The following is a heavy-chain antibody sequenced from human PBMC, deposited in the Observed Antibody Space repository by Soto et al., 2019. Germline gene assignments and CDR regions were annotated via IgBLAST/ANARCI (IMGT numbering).Heavy chain of an antibody. V-gene: IGHV3-11*01. D-gene: IGHD3-16*01. CDR1: GFIFSDYY. CDR3: ARDHGGGGLTLEY. J-gene: IGHJ4*02. CDR2: ISNSGRIT. Sequence: DLEESGGGLVKPGGSLRLSCTASGFIFSDYYMSWIRQAPGKGLAWVSDISNSGRITHHADSVEGRFTISRDNAKDSLYLQMNSRRPEDSAIYYCARDHGGGGLTLEYWGQGTLVTVSS.